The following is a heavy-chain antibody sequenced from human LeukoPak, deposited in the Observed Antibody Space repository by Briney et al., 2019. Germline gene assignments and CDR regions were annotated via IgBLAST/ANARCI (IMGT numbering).Heavy chain of an antibody. CDR2: INPSGGST. CDR3: AREMSRARHVGDY. J-gene: IGHJ4*02. D-gene: IGHD6-6*01. CDR1: GYTFTTYY. Sequence: ASVKVSCKASGYTFTTYYMHWVRQAPGQGLEWMGIINPSGGSTNYAQKFQGRVTMTRDTSTSTVYMELSSLRSEDTAVYYCAREMSRARHVGDYWGQGTLVTVSS. V-gene: IGHV1-46*03.